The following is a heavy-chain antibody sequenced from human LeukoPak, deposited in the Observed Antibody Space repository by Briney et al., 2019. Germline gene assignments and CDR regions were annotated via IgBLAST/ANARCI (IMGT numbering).Heavy chain of an antibody. CDR1: GGSISSYY. V-gene: IGHV4-59*08. CDR3: ARHLTYGPGGMDV. CDR2: IYYRDTT. J-gene: IGHJ6*02. Sequence: SETLSLTCTVSGGSISSYYWSWIRQPPGKGLEWIGYIYYRDTTNYNPTLKSRVIISVDTSKNQFSLKLSSVTAADTAVYYCARHLTYGPGGMDVWGQGTTVTVSS. D-gene: IGHD3-10*01.